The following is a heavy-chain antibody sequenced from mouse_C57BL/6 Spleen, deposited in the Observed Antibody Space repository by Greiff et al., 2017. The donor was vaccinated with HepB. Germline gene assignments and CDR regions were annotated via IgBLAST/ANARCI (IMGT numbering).Heavy chain of an antibody. V-gene: IGHV1-82*01. CDR3: AREAREYFDD. Sequence: QVQLKQSGPELVKPGASVKISCKASGYAFSSSWMNWVKQRPGKGLEWIGRIYPGDGDTNYNGKFKGKATLTADKSSSTAYMQLSSLTSEDSAVYFCAREAREYFDDWGQGTTLTVSS. CDR1: GYAFSSSW. J-gene: IGHJ2*01. CDR2: IYPGDGDT.